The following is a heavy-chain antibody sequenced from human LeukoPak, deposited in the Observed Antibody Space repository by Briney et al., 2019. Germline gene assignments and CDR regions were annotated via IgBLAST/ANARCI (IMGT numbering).Heavy chain of an antibody. J-gene: IGHJ4*02. CDR2: ISTTSTYI. CDR1: GFAFSSYN. D-gene: IGHD2-2*01. V-gene: IGHV3-21*06. CDR3: ARAGTCSSTSCDGGIEY. Sequence: PGGSLRLSCAASGFAFSSYNMKWVRQAPGKGLEWVSFISTTSTYIYYADSVKGRFTVSRDNSKNLLYLQMDSLRVEDTAVYYCARAGTCSSTSCDGGIEYWGQGTLVTVSS.